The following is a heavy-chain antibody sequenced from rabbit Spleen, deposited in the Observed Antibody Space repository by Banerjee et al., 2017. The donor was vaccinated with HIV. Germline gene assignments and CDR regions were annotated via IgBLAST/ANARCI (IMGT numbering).Heavy chain of an antibody. CDR2: IDTGSSGNT. CDR3: ARDGAGGTYFAL. CDR1: GVSFSGDSY. V-gene: IGHV1S40*01. J-gene: IGHJ6*01. D-gene: IGHD8-1*01. Sequence: QSLEESGGDLVKPGTSLTLTCIASGVSFSGDSYMCWVRQAPGKGLEWIACIDTGSSGNTYYASWAKGRFTISKTSSTTVTLQMTSLTAADTATYFCARDGAGGTYFALWGPGTLVTVS.